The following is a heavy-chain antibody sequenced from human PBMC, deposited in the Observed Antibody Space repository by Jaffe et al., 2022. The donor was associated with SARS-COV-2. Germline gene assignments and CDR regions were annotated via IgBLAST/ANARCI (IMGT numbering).Heavy chain of an antibody. D-gene: IGHD2-21*02. Sequence: EVQLVESGGGLVQPGGSLRLSCAASGFTFSSYAMSWVRQAPGKGLEWVSAISGSGGSTYYADSVKGRFTISRDNSKNTLYLQMNSLRAEDTAVYYCAKGRGMIVVVTALFDYWGQGTLVTVSS. J-gene: IGHJ4*02. CDR1: GFTFSSYA. CDR2: ISGSGGST. V-gene: IGHV3-23*04. CDR3: AKGRGMIVVVTALFDY.